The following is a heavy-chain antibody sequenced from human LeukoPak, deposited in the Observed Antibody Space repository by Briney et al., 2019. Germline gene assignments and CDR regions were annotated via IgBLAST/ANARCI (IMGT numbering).Heavy chain of an antibody. D-gene: IGHD2-2*01. V-gene: IGHV4-34*01. CDR3: ARSRGRRVVPAELDYYGMDV. CDR1: GGSFSGYY. Sequence: SETLSLTCAVYGGSFSGYYWSWIRQPPGKGLEWIGEINHSGSTNYNPSLKSRVTISVDTSKNQFSLKLRSVTAADMAVYYCARSRGRRVVPAELDYYGMDVWGQGTTVTVSS. J-gene: IGHJ6*02. CDR2: INHSGST.